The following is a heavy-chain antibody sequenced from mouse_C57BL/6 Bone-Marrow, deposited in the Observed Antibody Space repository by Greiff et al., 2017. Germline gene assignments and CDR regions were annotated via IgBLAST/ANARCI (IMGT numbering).Heavy chain of an antibody. CDR2: ISSGGNYT. J-gene: IGHJ3*01. V-gene: IGHV5-6*02. Sequence: EVMLVESGGDLVKPGGSLKLSCAASGFTFSSYGMSWVRQTPDKRLEWVATISSGGNYTYYPDSVKGRFTISRDNAKNTLYLQMSSLKSEDTAMYYCARRRGCAYWGQGTLVTVSA. CDR1: GFTFSSYG. CDR3: ARRRGCAY.